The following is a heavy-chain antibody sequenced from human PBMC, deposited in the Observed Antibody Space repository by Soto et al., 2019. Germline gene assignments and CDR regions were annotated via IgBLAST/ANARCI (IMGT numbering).Heavy chain of an antibody. V-gene: IGHV3-23*01. CDR1: GFTFSNYA. D-gene: IGHD2-8*02. Sequence: EVQLLESGGGLVQPGGSLRLSCAASGFTFSNYALTWVRQFPGKGLEWVSTFAGSGGSTYYADSVKGRFTISRDNSKNTLFLEMNRLRVEDTATYLCARDWTGDTCPCLDVWGQGTTVSVSS. CDR2: FAGSGGST. J-gene: IGHJ6*02. CDR3: ARDWTGDTCPCLDV.